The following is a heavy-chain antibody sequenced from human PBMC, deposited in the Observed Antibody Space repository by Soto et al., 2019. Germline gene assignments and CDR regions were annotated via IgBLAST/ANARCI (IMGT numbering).Heavy chain of an antibody. CDR2: IYDSGST. D-gene: IGHD2-8*01. CDR1: GGSISSGGYY. J-gene: IGHJ4*02. CDR3: ARALSKCISPGPFDY. Sequence: PAETLSLTCTVSGGSISSGGYYWSCVPQHPGKGLEWIGYIYDSGSTYDDPSLKRPVTISVNTFKNLFSLKLSSVTAADTGVYYFARALSKCISPGPFDYWGQGTLVSVSS. V-gene: IGHV4-31*01.